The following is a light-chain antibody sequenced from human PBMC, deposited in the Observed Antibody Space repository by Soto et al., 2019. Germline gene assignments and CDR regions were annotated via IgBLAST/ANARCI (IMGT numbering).Light chain of an antibody. V-gene: IGKV3-20*01. CDR1: QTVSRNN. J-gene: IGKJ5*01. Sequence: EIVLTQSPVTPSLSPGERATLSSRVRQTVSRNNLVWYQQRPGHPPRLLIYCASSRATGIPDRFSGSGSGTDFSLTISRLEPEDFAVYYCQQHGDAPITFGQGTRLEIK. CDR2: CAS. CDR3: QQHGDAPIT.